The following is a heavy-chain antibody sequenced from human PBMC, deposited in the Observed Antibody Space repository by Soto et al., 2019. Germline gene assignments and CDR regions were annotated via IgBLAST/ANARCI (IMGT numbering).Heavy chain of an antibody. Sequence: QVQLVQSGAEVKKPGASVKVSCKASGYTFTSYDINWVRQATGQGLEWMGWMNPNIDNTGYAQKFKGRVTKTRKTTIKTDFMELSSLRSEDTAVYFCAGAVGSLSRMAVWGQGTTVTVSS. D-gene: IGHD3-16*02. V-gene: IGHV1-8*01. CDR2: MNPNIDNT. CDR1: GYTFTSYD. J-gene: IGHJ6*02. CDR3: AGAVGSLSRMAV.